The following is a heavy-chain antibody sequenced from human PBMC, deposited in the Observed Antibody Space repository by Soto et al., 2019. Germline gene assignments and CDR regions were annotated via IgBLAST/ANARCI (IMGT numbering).Heavy chain of an antibody. J-gene: IGHJ5*02. CDR3: ARLTAARGIVLRGWFDP. D-gene: IGHD1-26*01. V-gene: IGHV4-39*01. CDR1: GGSISSSSYY. CDR2: IYYSGST. Sequence: SETLSLTCTVSGGSISSSSYYWGWIRQPPGKGLEWIGSIYYSGSTYYNPSLKSRVTISVDTSKNQFSLKLSSVTAADTAVYYCARLTAARGIVLRGWFDPWGQGTLVTVS.